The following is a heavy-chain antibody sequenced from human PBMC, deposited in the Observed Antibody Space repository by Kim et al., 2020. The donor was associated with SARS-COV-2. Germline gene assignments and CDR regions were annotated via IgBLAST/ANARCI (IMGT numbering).Heavy chain of an antibody. CDR3: ARAAPRTIAVAGNGY. CDR1: GFTFSSYS. J-gene: IGHJ4*02. CDR2: ISSSSSYI. Sequence: GGSLRLFRAASGFTFSSYSMNWVRQAPGKGLEWVSSISSSSSYIYYADSVKGRFTISRDNAKNSLYLQMNSLRAEDTAVYYCARAAPRTIAVAGNGYWGQGTLVTVSS. D-gene: IGHD6-19*01. V-gene: IGHV3-21*01.